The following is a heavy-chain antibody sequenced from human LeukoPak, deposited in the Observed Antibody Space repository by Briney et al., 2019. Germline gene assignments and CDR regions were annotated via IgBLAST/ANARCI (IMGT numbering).Heavy chain of an antibody. CDR1: GGSISSYY. CDR3: ARLGYSYGVYYFDY. V-gene: IGHV4-59*01. J-gene: IGHJ4*02. Sequence: SETLSLTCTVSGGSISSYYWSWIRQPPGKGLKWIGYIYYSGSTNYNPSLKSRVTISVDTSKNQFSLKLSSVTAADTAVYYCARLGYSYGVYYFDYWGQGTLVTVSS. CDR2: IYYSGST. D-gene: IGHD5-18*01.